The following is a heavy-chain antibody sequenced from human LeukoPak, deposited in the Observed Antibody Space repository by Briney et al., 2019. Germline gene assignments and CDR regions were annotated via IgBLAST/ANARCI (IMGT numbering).Heavy chain of an antibody. D-gene: IGHD5-18*01. Sequence: SETLSLTCTVSGGSISNYYWNWIRQPPGKGLEWIGYIYYSGTTNYNPSLKSRVTISVDTSKNQFSLKLNSVTAADTAVYYCARVGSGYSYGPFDYWGQGTLVTVSS. CDR1: GGSISNYY. V-gene: IGHV4-59*12. CDR3: ARVGSGYSYGPFDY. CDR2: IYYSGTT. J-gene: IGHJ4*02.